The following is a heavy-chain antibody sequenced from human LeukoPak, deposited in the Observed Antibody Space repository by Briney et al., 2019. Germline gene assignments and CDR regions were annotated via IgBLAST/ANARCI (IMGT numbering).Heavy chain of an antibody. D-gene: IGHD6-13*01. CDR3: ARDLGVAAGTGRGMDV. CDR2: IYYSGST. V-gene: IGHV4-31*02. Sequence: LRLSCAASGFTFSDYYMSWIRQHPGKGLEWIGYIYYSGSTYYNPSLKSRVTISVDTSKNQFSLKLSSVTAADTAVYYCARDLGVAAGTGRGMDVWGQGTTVTVSS. J-gene: IGHJ6*02. CDR1: GFTFSDYY.